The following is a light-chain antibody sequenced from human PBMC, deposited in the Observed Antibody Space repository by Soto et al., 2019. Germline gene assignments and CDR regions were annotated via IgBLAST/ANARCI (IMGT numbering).Light chain of an antibody. J-gene: IGLJ2*01. CDR1: SSNIGSNY. Sequence: QSVLTQPPSASGTPGLRVTISCSGSSSNIGSNYVYWYQQFPGTAPKLLIYRDNQRPSGVPDRFSVSKSGTSASLAISGLRSEDEADYFCAAWDDSLSGVVFGGGTKLTVL. CDR3: AAWDDSLSGVV. V-gene: IGLV1-47*01. CDR2: RDN.